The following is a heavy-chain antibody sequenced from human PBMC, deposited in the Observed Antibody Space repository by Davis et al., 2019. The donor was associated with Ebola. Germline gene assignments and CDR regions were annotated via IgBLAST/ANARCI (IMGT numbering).Heavy chain of an antibody. CDR2: IRSKGYGGKT. Sequence: PGGSLRLSCTASGFSFGDYAMNWVRQAPGKGLEWVGFIRSKGYGGKTEYAASVKGRFTISRDDSKSIAYMQMNSLKTEDTAVYYCTRDLKQPPPSYYYGMDVWGQGTTVTVSS. V-gene: IGHV3-49*04. CDR1: GFSFGDYA. J-gene: IGHJ6*02. D-gene: IGHD6-13*01. CDR3: TRDLKQPPPSYYYGMDV.